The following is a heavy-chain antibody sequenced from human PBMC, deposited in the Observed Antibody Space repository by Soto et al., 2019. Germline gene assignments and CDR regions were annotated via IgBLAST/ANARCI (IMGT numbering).Heavy chain of an antibody. Sequence: PGGSMSLSCAASGFSFGSYDMGWVRQTPGKGLEWVSAISDNGGGTYHAESVQGRFTISRDNSKNTLTLQMDSLRVDDTAIYYCVRGGTKFSDWGQGTLVTVSS. CDR1: GFSFGSYD. CDR3: VRGGTKFSD. CDR2: ISDNGGGT. V-gene: IGHV3-23*01. J-gene: IGHJ4*02. D-gene: IGHD1-7*01.